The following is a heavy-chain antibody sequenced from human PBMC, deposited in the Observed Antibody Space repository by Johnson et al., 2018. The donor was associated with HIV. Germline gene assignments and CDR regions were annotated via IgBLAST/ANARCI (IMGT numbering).Heavy chain of an antibody. J-gene: IGHJ3*02. Sequence: VQLMESGGGVVRPGGSLRLSCAASGFTFDDYGMSWVRQAPGKGLEWVSGINWNGGSTGYADSVKGRFTITRDNVKNSLYMQMNSLRVEDTAVYFCARDYRGALDIWGQGTMVTVSS. V-gene: IGHV3-20*04. CDR1: GFTFDDYG. CDR3: ARDYRGALDI. CDR2: INWNGGST. D-gene: IGHD1-14*01.